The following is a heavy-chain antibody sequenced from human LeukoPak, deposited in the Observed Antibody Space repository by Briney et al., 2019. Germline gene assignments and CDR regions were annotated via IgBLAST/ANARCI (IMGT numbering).Heavy chain of an antibody. D-gene: IGHD6-13*01. J-gene: IGHJ4*02. CDR3: TSRLRFAAALTPFDY. Sequence: GGSLRLSCAASGFIFDDHAMHWVRQAPAKGLEWISLISWDGGTTYYADSVKGRFTISRDNSKNSVYLQMNSLRPEDTAIYYCTSRLRFAAALTPFDYWSEGTLVSDSS. CDR1: GFIFDDHA. V-gene: IGHV3-43D*03. CDR2: ISWDGGTT.